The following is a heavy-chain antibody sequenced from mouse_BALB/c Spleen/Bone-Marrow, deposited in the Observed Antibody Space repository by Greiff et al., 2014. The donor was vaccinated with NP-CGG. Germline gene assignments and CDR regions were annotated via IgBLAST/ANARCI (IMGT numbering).Heavy chain of an antibody. CDR2: IWTGGST. D-gene: IGHD3-1*01. J-gene: IGHJ2*01. CDR3: ARNHRGYYFDY. Sequence: VQLQQSGPGLVQPSQSLSITCTVSGFSLTTYGVHWVRQSPGKGLEWLGAIWTGGSTDYNAAFISRLSISKDNSKSQVSFEMNSLQANDTAIYYCARNHRGYYFDYWGQGTTLTVSS. CDR1: GFSLTTYG. V-gene: IGHV2-2*02.